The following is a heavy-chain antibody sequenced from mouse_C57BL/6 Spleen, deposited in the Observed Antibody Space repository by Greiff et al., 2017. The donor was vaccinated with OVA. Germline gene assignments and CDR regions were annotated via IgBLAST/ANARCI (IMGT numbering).Heavy chain of an antibody. Sequence: EVKVVESGGGLVKPGGSLKLSCAASGFTFSSYAMSWVRQTPEKRLEWVATISDGGSYTYYPDNVKGRFTISRDNAKNNLYLQMSHLKSEDTAMYYCARDKYYYGSSEGFAYWGQGTLVTVSA. J-gene: IGHJ3*01. V-gene: IGHV5-4*01. D-gene: IGHD1-1*01. CDR2: ISDGGSYT. CDR1: GFTFSSYA. CDR3: ARDKYYYGSSEGFAY.